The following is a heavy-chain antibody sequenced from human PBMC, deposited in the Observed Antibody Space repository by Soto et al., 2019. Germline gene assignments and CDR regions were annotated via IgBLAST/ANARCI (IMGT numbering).Heavy chain of an antibody. J-gene: IGHJ4*02. CDR1: GFTFSTYC. D-gene: IGHD5-18*01. CDR2: ISGSGHTT. Sequence: VQLLESGGGLVQPGGSLRLSCAASGFTFSTYCMTWVRQAPGKGLEWVSAISGSGHTTYYADSVKGRFTISRDNSKNSLYLQMNSRRAEDTAVYYCAKDQFSGGQSYGLYYFDYWGQGTLVTVSS. V-gene: IGHV3-23*01. CDR3: AKDQFSGGQSYGLYYFDY.